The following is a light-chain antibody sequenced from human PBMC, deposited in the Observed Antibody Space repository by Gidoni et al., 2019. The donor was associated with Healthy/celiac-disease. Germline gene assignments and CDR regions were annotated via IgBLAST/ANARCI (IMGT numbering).Light chain of an antibody. Sequence: EIVMTQSPATLSVSLGERATLSCRASQSVSSKLAWYQQKPGQAPRLLIYGASTRATGIPARFSGSGSGTEFTLTISSLQSEDFAVYYCQQYNNWPYTFGQGTKLEI. CDR2: GAS. CDR1: QSVSSK. CDR3: QQYNNWPYT. J-gene: IGKJ2*01. V-gene: IGKV3-15*01.